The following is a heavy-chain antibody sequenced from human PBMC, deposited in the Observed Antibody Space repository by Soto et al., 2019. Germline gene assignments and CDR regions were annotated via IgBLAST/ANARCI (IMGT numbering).Heavy chain of an antibody. CDR3: ARVGLGYSSSWYYFDY. CDR1: GGTFSSYA. D-gene: IGHD6-13*01. Sequence: QVPLVQSGAEVKKPGSSVKVSCKASGGTFSSYAISWVRQAPGQGLEWMGGIIPIFGTANYAQKFQGRVTITADESTSTAYMELSSLRSEDTAVYYCARVGLGYSSSWYYFDYWGQGTLVTVSS. CDR2: IIPIFGTA. J-gene: IGHJ4*02. V-gene: IGHV1-69*01.